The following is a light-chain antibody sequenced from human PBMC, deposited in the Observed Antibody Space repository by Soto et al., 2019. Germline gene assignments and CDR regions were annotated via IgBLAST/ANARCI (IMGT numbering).Light chain of an antibody. Sequence: EIVLTQSPGTLSLSPGDRVTLSCRASQRVSSNYLAWYQQKPGQVPRLLIYATSARATGIADRFSGSGSGKNFTLTISRVESQDFTMYNCKQYGDYNSPRYSFDQGTRLEI. V-gene: IGKV3-20*01. J-gene: IGKJ2*03. CDR2: ATS. CDR1: QRVSSNY. CDR3: KQYGDYNSPRYS.